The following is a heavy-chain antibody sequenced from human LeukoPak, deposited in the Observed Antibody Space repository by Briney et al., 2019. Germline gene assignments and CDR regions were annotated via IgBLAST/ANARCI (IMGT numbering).Heavy chain of an antibody. V-gene: IGHV1-8*01. Sequence: ASVKVSCKASGYTFTSYDINWVRQATGQGLEWMGWMNPNCGNTGYAQKFQGRVTMTRNTSISTAYMELSSLRSEDTAVYYCAREAGVHMLRWFDPWGQGTLVTVSS. D-gene: IGHD2-8*01. J-gene: IGHJ5*02. CDR2: MNPNCGNT. CDR3: AREAGVHMLRWFDP. CDR1: GYTFTSYD.